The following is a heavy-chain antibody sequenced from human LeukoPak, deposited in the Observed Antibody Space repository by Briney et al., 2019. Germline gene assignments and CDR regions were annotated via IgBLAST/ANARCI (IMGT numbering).Heavy chain of an antibody. CDR2: INPNSGGT. D-gene: IGHD2-2*01. Sequence: ASVKVSCKASGYTFTDYYMHWVRQAPGQGLEWMGRINPNSGGTNYAQKFQGRVTMTRDTSIRTAYMELSRLRSDDTAMYYCARVGPPDASGMDVWGQGTTVTVYS. CDR3: ARVGPPDASGMDV. J-gene: IGHJ6*02. CDR1: GYTFTDYY. V-gene: IGHV1-2*06.